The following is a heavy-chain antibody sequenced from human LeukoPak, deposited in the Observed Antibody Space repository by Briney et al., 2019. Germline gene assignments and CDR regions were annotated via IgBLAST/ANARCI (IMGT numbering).Heavy chain of an antibody. CDR1: GGTFSSYA. J-gene: IGHJ5*02. Sequence: SVKVSCKASGGTFSSYAISWVRQAPGQGLEWMGGIIPIFGTANYAQKFQGRVTITTDESTSTAYMELSSLRSEDTAVYYCARGRGITMIATDNWFDPWGQGTLVTVSS. CDR3: ARGRGITMIATDNWFDP. D-gene: IGHD3-22*01. V-gene: IGHV1-69*05. CDR2: IIPIFGTA.